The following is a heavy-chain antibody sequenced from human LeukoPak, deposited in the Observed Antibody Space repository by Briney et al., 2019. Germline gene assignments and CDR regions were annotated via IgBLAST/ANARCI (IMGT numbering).Heavy chain of an antibody. J-gene: IGHJ5*02. V-gene: IGHV4-4*07. CDR2: IYTSGST. CDR1: GGSISSYY. CDR3: ARVAGRYYDSSGYYYSDWFDP. D-gene: IGHD3-22*01. Sequence: SETLSLTCTVSGGSISSYYWSWIRQPAGKGLEWIGRIYTSGSTNYNPSLKSRVTMSVDTSKNQFSLKLSSVTAADTAVYYCARVAGRYYDSSGYYYSDWFDPWGQGTLVTVSS.